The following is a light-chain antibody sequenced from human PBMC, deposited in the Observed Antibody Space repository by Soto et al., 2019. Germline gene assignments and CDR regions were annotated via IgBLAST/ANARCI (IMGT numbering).Light chain of an antibody. CDR3: VQDGISLWT. Sequence: EIALTQSPGTLSLSPGERATLSCRASQSVTANYLAWYQQKPGQAPRLLIYAASIGATGIPDRFSGSGSGTDFNLTISRLEPEASAVYDCVQDGISLWTFGQGNKVEIK. CDR2: AAS. J-gene: IGKJ1*01. CDR1: QSVTANY. V-gene: IGKV3-20*01.